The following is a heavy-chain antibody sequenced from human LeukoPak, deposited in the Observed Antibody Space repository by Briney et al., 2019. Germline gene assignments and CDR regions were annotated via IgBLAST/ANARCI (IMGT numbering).Heavy chain of an antibody. D-gene: IGHD1-26*01. CDR1: GFTFSSYG. Sequence: PGRSLRLSCAASGFTFSSYGMHWVRQAPGKGLEWVAVISYDGSNKYYADSVKGRFTISRDNSKNTLYLQMNSLRAEDTAVYYCAKDRGIVGAIFDYWGQGTLVTASS. CDR2: ISYDGSNK. J-gene: IGHJ4*02. V-gene: IGHV3-30*18. CDR3: AKDRGIVGAIFDY.